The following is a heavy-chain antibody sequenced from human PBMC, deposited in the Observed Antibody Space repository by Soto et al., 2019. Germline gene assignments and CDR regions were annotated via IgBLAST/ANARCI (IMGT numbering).Heavy chain of an antibody. CDR3: ARDLGVALATLTLDF. Sequence: GGSLRLCCAASGFTLSSYSMNWVRQAPGKGLEWVADITTSSSFRFYSDSVKGRFTISRDDAKNSIYLQMNSLRAEDTGVYYCARDLGVALATLTLDFWGRGTLVTVSS. CDR2: ITTSSSFR. D-gene: IGHD2-15*01. CDR1: GFTLSSYS. V-gene: IGHV3-21*01. J-gene: IGHJ4*02.